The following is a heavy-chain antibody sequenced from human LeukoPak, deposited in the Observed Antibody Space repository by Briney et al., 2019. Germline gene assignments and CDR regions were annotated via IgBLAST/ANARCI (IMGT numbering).Heavy chain of an antibody. CDR1: GVSISSGDYY. CDR2: IYYSGST. V-gene: IGHV4-30-4*01. CDR3: ARDGYNDNGPAFDI. J-gene: IGHJ3*02. D-gene: IGHD5-24*01. Sequence: SETLSLTCTVSGVSISSGDYYWSWIRQPPGKGLEWIGYIYYSGSTYYNPSLKSRVTISVDTSKNQFSLKLSSVTAADTAVYYCARDGYNDNGPAFDIWGQGTMVTVSS.